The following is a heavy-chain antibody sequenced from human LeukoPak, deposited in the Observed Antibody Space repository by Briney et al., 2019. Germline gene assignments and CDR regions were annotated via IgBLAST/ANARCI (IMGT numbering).Heavy chain of an antibody. Sequence: GGSLRLSCAASGFTFRTYWMHWVRQAPGKGLVWVSLIKTDGSSTTYADSVKGRFTVSRDNAKNTLYLQMNSLRDEDTAVYYCARGYYTIGYYWGQGTLVTVSS. CDR2: IKTDGSST. CDR3: ARGYYTIGYY. CDR1: GFTFRTYW. J-gene: IGHJ4*02. D-gene: IGHD3-3*01. V-gene: IGHV3-74*01.